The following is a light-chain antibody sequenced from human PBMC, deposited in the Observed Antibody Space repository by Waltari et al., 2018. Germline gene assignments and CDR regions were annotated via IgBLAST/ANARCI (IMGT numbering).Light chain of an antibody. CDR2: GDS. CDR3: QSYDSSLTDWL. V-gene: IGLV1-40*01. CDR1: PSNVGASLD. Sequence: APTQPPSVAAAPGPTVTLSPPGPPSNVGASLDLIWYQQNPGQAPQLLIYGDSRRPSGVPDRFSASKSGISASLAISGLQAEDEADYYCQSYDSSLTDWLFGAGTKLTVL. J-gene: IGLJ3*02.